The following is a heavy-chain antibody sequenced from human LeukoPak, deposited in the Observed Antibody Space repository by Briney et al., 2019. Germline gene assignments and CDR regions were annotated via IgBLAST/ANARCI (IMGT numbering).Heavy chain of an antibody. D-gene: IGHD2/OR15-2a*01. CDR1: GFTFSNYR. CDR3: ARVFYGVTNYGMDV. V-gene: IGHV3-21*01. J-gene: IGHJ6*02. CDR2: ISSSSSYI. Sequence: GGSLRLSCAASGFTFSNYRMNWVRQAPGKGLEWVSFISSSSSYIYYADSVKGRFTISRDNAKNSLYLQMNSLRAEDTAVYYCARVFYGVTNYGMDVWGLGTTATVSS.